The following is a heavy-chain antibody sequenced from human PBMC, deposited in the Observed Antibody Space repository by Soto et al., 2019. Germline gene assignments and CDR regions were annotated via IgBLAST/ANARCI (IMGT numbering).Heavy chain of an antibody. V-gene: IGHV3-21*01. Sequence: EVQLVESGGGLVQPGGSLRLSCAASGFSFNNYTMNWVRQAPGKGLQWVSSISGGRSSIYYADSVKGRFTISRDNAKNSLYRQMNSLRADDTAVYYCAISLGATVWGQGTLVTVSS. J-gene: IGHJ4*02. CDR3: AISLGATV. CDR1: GFSFNNYT. CDR2: ISGGRSSI. D-gene: IGHD1-26*01.